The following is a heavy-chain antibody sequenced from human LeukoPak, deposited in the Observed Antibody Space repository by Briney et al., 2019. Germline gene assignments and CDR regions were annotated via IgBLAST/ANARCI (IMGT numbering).Heavy chain of an antibody. CDR2: IYYSGST. CDR3: ASLRRATPPYGSGSLVDY. Sequence: SETLSLTCTVSGVSISSGDYYWSWIRQPPGKGLEWIGYIYYSGSTYYNPSLKSRVTISVDTSKNQFSLKLSSVTAADTAVYYCASLRRATPPYGSGSLVDYWGQGTLVTVSS. V-gene: IGHV4-30-4*01. D-gene: IGHD3-10*01. CDR1: GVSISSGDYY. J-gene: IGHJ4*02.